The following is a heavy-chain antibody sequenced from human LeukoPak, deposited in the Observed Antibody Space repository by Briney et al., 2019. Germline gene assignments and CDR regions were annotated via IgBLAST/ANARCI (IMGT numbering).Heavy chain of an antibody. CDR1: VRDFIEYY. V-gene: IGHV1-2*02. J-gene: IGHJ5*02. CDR3: VTTSVSHTRDP. D-gene: IGHD1/OR15-1a*01. Sequence: ASVKVSCTASVRDFIEYYINGLRQAPGRGLEWVGWINPHSRATHYAQRFRGRVTMEASISTGYMELNSLTSDDTAVYYCVTTSVSHTRDPWGQGTQVTVSS. CDR2: INPHSRAT.